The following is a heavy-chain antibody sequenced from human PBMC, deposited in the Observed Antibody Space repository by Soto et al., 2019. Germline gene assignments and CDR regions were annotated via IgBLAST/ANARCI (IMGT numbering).Heavy chain of an antibody. Sequence: QLQLQESGPGLVKPSETLSLTCTVSGGSISSASYYWGWIRQPPGEGLDWIGSIYYSGSTYYNPSLKSRVTMSVDTSKNQFSLKLRSVTAADTAVYYCATQGAVGAFDFWGQGSLVTVSS. CDR3: ATQGAVGAFDF. CDR2: IYYSGST. CDR1: GGSISSASYY. J-gene: IGHJ4*02. D-gene: IGHD1-26*01. V-gene: IGHV4-39*01.